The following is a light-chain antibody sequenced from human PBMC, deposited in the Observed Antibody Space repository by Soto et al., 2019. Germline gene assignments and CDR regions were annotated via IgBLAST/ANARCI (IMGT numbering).Light chain of an antibody. Sequence: DIQMTQSPSSLSASVGDRVTITCRASQSISSYLNWYQQKPGKAPKLLIYAASSLQSGVPSRFSGSGSGTDFTLTISSLQPEDFAVYYCLQRSDWWTFGQGTKVEIK. CDR3: LQRSDWWT. V-gene: IGKV1-39*01. J-gene: IGKJ1*01. CDR2: AAS. CDR1: QSISSY.